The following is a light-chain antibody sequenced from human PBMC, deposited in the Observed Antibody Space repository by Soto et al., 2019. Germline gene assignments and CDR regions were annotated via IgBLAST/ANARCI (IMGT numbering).Light chain of an antibody. V-gene: IGKV3-20*01. CDR3: QQYGSSPFT. CDR1: RSVNSNY. Sequence: PGERATLSCRASRSVNSNYLAWYQQKPGQAPRLLIYGASSRATGIPDRFSGSGSGTDFTLTISGLEPEDFAVYYCQQYGSSPFTFGPGTKVDIK. J-gene: IGKJ3*01. CDR2: GAS.